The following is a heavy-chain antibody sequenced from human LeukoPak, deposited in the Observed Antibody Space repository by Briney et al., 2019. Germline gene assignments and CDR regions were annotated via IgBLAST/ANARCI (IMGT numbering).Heavy chain of an antibody. CDR3: ARVPFDLGFDP. CDR1: GYTFTSYD. J-gene: IGHJ5*02. V-gene: IGHV1-8*03. Sequence: GASVKASCKASGYTFTSYDINWVRQATGQGLEWMGWMNPNSGNTGYAQKFQGRVTITRNTSISTAYMELSSLRSEDTAVYYCARVPFDLGFDPWGQGTLVTVSS. CDR2: MNPNSGNT. D-gene: IGHD3-3*01.